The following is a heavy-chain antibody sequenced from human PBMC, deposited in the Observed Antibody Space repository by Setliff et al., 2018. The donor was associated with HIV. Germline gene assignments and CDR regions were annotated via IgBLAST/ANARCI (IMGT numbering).Heavy chain of an antibody. J-gene: IGHJ4*02. D-gene: IGHD3-22*01. CDR2: IYYSGST. CDR3: ARGKNYYDSSGYHY. V-gene: IGHV4-59*01. CDR1: DDSMTSNY. Sequence: SETLSLTCTVSDDSMTSNYWSWIRQPPGKGLEWIGYIYYSGSTNYNPSLKSRVTISVDASKNQFSLKLSSVTAADTAVYYCARGKNYYDSSGYHYWGQGTLVTVSS.